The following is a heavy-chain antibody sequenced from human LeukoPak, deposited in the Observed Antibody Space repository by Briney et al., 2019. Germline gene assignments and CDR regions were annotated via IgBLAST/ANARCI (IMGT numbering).Heavy chain of an antibody. CDR2: ISSSSSTI. CDR1: GFTFSSYS. J-gene: IGHJ4*02. V-gene: IGHV3-48*01. Sequence: GGSLRLSCAASGFTFSSYSMNWVRQAPGKGLEWVSYISSSSSTIYFADSVKGRFTISRDTAKDSLYLQMNSLRAEDTAVYYCARGHYGDYVPFDYWGQGTLVTVSS. D-gene: IGHD4-17*01. CDR3: ARGHYGDYVPFDY.